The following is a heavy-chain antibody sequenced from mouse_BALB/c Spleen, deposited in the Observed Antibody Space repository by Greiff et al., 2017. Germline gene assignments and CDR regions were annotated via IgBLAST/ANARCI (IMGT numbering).Heavy chain of an antibody. CDR3: ARIWNYGSSYYAMDY. Sequence: QVQLKQSGAELAKPGASVKMSCKASGYTFTSYWMHWVKQRPGQGLEWIGYINPSTGYTEYNQKVKDKATLTADKSSSTAYMQLSSLTSEESAVYYCARIWNYGSSYYAMDYWGQGTSVTVSS. CDR2: INPSTGYT. D-gene: IGHD1-1*01. CDR1: GYTFTSYW. J-gene: IGHJ4*01. V-gene: IGHV1-7*01.